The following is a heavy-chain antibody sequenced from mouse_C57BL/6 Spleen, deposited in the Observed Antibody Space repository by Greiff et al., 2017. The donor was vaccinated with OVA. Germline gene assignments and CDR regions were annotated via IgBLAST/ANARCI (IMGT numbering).Heavy chain of an antibody. CDR2: IDPSDSET. Sequence: VQLQQPGAELVRPGSSVKLSCKASGYTFTSYWMHWVKQRPIQGLEWIGNIDPSDSETHYNQKFKDKATLTVDKSSSTAYMQLSSLTSEDSAVYYCARGGDYYGDYAMDYWGQGTSVTVSS. D-gene: IGHD1-1*01. J-gene: IGHJ4*01. V-gene: IGHV1-52*01. CDR1: GYTFTSYW. CDR3: ARGGDYYGDYAMDY.